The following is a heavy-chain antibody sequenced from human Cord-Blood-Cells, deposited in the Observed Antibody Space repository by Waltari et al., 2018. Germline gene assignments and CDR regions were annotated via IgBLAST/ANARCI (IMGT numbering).Heavy chain of an antibody. V-gene: IGHV4-34*01. CDR3: ARGRYSRANAFDI. CDR2: INDSGST. CDR1: GGSFSGYY. J-gene: IGHJ3*02. Sequence: QVQLQQWGAGLFKPSATLSLTCAVYGGSFSGYYSSWISQPPGKGLEWIGEINDSGSTNYNPYLKSRATISVDTSKNQFSLKLSSVTAADTAVYYCARGRYSRANAFDIWGQGTMVTVSS. D-gene: IGHD6-13*01.